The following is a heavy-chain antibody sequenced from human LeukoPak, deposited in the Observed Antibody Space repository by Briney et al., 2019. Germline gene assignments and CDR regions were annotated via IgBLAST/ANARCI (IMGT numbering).Heavy chain of an antibody. J-gene: IGHJ4*02. V-gene: IGHV1-69*06. Sequence: ASVKVSCKASGGTFSSYAMSWVRQAPGQGLEWLGGIIPIFGTANYAQKFQGRVTITADKSTSTAYMELSSLRSEDTAVYYCARGKAYDILTGYSYFDYWGQGTLVTVSS. CDR1: GGTFSSYA. CDR2: IIPIFGTA. CDR3: ARGKAYDILTGYSYFDY. D-gene: IGHD3-9*01.